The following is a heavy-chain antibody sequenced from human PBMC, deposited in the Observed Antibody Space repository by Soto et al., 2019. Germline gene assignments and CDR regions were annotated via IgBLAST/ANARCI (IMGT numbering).Heavy chain of an antibody. CDR1: GYTFTSYD. CDR2: MNRNSGNT. Sequence: ASVKVSCKASGYTFTSYDINWVRPATGQGLEWMGWMNRNSGNTGYAQRFQGRVTMTRDTSISTAYMELSSLRAEDTTVYYCARVGNDYGAYYYGMHVWGQGTMVTVSS. V-gene: IGHV1-8*01. CDR3: ARVGNDYGAYYYGMHV. J-gene: IGHJ6*02. D-gene: IGHD4-17*01.